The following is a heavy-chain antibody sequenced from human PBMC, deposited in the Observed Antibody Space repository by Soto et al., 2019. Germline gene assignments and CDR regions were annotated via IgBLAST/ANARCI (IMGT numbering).Heavy chain of an antibody. CDR1: GGSISSGGYS. J-gene: IGHJ4*02. D-gene: IGHD3-16*01. CDR3: ARARGLGVAAVDY. CDR2: IYHSGST. Sequence: QLQLQDSGSGLVKPSQTLSLTCAVSGGSISSGGYSWSWIRQPPGKGLEWIGYIYHSGSTYYTPSLPTRVTASVHRSKQQVSLKLSLAPAAATAVYYCARARGLGVAAVDYWGQGTLVTVSS. V-gene: IGHV4-30-2*01.